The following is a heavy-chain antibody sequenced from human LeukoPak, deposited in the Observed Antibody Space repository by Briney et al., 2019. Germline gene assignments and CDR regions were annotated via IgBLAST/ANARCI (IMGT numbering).Heavy chain of an antibody. Sequence: GASVKVSCKASGYTFTSYGISWVRQAPGQGLEWMGRIIPILGIANYAQKFQGRVTITADKSTSTAYMELSSLRSEDTAVYYCASRRDKSHFDYWGQGTLVTVSS. J-gene: IGHJ4*02. D-gene: IGHD5-24*01. CDR1: GYTFTSYG. V-gene: IGHV1-69*04. CDR2: IIPILGIA. CDR3: ASRRDKSHFDY.